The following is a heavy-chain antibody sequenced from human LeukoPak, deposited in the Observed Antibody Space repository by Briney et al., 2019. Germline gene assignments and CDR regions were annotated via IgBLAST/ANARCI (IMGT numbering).Heavy chain of an antibody. CDR1: GDSISSGDYY. D-gene: IGHD3-22*01. CDR3: ARVGRSSGYYDDY. CDR2: ISSSGST. Sequence: SETLSLTCTVSGDSISSGDYYWSWIRQPAGKGLEWIGRISSSGSTNYNPSLKSRVTISVDTSKNQFSLKLSSVTAADTAVYYCARVGRSSGYYDDYWGQGTLVTVSS. J-gene: IGHJ4*02. V-gene: IGHV4-61*02.